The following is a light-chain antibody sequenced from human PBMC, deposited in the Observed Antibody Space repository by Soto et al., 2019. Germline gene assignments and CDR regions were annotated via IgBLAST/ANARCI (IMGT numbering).Light chain of an antibody. CDR2: DAS. Sequence: EIVLTQSPATLSLSPGERATLSCRASQPISNYLAWYQQKPGQAPRLLIYDASDRATGIPARFSGSGSRTDFTLTISHLEPEDFAVYYCQQRSNWPMFTFGQGTKLEIK. CDR1: QPISNY. J-gene: IGKJ2*01. CDR3: QQRSNWPMFT. V-gene: IGKV3-11*01.